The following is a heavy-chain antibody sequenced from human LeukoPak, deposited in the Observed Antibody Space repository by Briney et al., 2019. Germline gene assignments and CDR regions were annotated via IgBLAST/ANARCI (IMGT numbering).Heavy chain of an antibody. CDR2: ISSSSSYI. Sequence: GGSLRLSCAASGFTFSSYSMNWVRQAPGKGLEWVSSISSSSSYIYYADSVKGRFTISRDNAENSLYLQMNSLRAEDTAVYYCARDRAVRGVFDYWGQGTLVTVSS. V-gene: IGHV3-21*01. J-gene: IGHJ4*02. CDR3: ARDRAVRGVFDY. D-gene: IGHD3-10*01. CDR1: GFTFSSYS.